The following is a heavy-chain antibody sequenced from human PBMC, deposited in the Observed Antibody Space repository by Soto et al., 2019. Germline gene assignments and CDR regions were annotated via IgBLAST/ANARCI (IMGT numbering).Heavy chain of an antibody. J-gene: IGHJ6*02. CDR3: XXXXEPHYYYGIDV. Sequence: QITLKESGPTLVKPTQTLTLTCTFSGFSLTTTGVGVGWIRQPPGKALEWLALIYWHDDKRYSPSLKSRLTIPKDTSKNQVVLTMTNMXXVXXXXXXXXXXXEPHYYYGIDVWGQGTTVTVSS. CDR2: IYWHDDK. V-gene: IGHV2-5*01. CDR1: GFSLTTTGVG.